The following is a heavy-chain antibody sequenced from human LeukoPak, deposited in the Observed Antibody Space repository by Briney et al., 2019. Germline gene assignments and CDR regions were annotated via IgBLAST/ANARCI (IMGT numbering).Heavy chain of an antibody. CDR2: TYYSGST. CDR1: GGPIRDFY. Sequence: SETLSLTCTVSGGPIRDFYWSWIRLPPGKGLEWIGYTYYSGSTSYNPSLESRVAISVDMSKSQFSLELSSVTAADTAIYYCTRHKRWLQFPDAFDVWGQGTMVTVSS. V-gene: IGHV4-59*08. J-gene: IGHJ3*01. D-gene: IGHD5-24*01. CDR3: TRHKRWLQFPDAFDV.